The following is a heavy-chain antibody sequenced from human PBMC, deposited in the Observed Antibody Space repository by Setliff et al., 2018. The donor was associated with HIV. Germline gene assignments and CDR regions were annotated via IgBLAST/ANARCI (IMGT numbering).Heavy chain of an antibody. J-gene: IGHJ4*02. CDR3: AREGRGDPSLATTRLDY. CDR2: IYYTGFT. D-gene: IGHD1-1*01. CDR1: GDSFSTSSYF. Sequence: SETLSLTCSVSGDSFSTSSYFWGWVRQSPGKGLEWIANIYYTGFTYCNPSLKSRVTISIDKSKSQFSLNLTSVTASDTAVYYCAREGRGDPSLATTRLDYWGQGELVTVSS. V-gene: IGHV4-39*02.